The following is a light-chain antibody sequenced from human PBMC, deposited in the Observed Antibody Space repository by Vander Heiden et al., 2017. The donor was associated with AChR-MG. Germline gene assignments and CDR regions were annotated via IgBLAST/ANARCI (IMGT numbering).Light chain of an antibody. CDR3: QVWDSTSDHPGAV. Sequence: SVLTQPPSVSVAPGQTARITCGGNNSGSKSVHWYQQKPGQAPGLVVYDDSDRPSGIPERFSGSNSGNTATLTISGVEAGDEADYYCQVWDSTSDHPGAVFGGGTKLTVL. CDR2: DDS. CDR1: NSGSKS. J-gene: IGLJ3*02. V-gene: IGLV3-21*02.